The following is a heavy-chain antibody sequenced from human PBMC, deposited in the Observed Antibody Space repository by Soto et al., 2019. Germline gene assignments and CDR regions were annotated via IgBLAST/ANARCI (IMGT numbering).Heavy chain of an antibody. CDR2: IWYDGSNK. V-gene: IGHV3-33*01. Sequence: QVQLVESGGGVVQPGRSLRLSCAASGFTFSSYSMHWVRQAPGKGLEWVAVIWYDGSNKYYADSVKGRFTISRDNSKNTLYLQMNSLRAEDTAVYYCARVKGYCSSTSCYYFDYWGQGTLVTVSS. CDR3: ARVKGYCSSTSCYYFDY. J-gene: IGHJ4*02. CDR1: GFTFSSYS. D-gene: IGHD2-2*01.